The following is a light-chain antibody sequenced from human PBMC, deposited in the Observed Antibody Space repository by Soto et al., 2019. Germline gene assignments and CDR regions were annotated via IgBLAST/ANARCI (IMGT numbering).Light chain of an antibody. CDR2: DVS. V-gene: IGKV3-11*01. CDR1: QSVSSY. CDR3: QQRSNWPRFT. Sequence: VLTQSPATLSLTPGEKATLSCRASQSVSSYLAWYQQKPGQAPRLLIYDVSNRATGIPARFSGSGSGTDFTLTISSLEPEDFAVYYCQQRSNWPRFTFGPGTKVDIK. J-gene: IGKJ3*01.